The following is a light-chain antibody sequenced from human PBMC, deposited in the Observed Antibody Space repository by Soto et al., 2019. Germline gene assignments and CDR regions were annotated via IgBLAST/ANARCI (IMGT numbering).Light chain of an antibody. CDR2: AVS. Sequence: QSALTQHASVSGSPGQSITISCSGTSSDIGSYDHVAWYQQFPGKSPKLMIYAVSDRPSGVSDRFSGSKSGITASLTISGLQTEDVADYYCISYTNRQSYVFGTGTKVTVL. V-gene: IGLV2-14*01. J-gene: IGLJ1*01. CDR3: ISYTNRQSYV. CDR1: SSDIGSYDH.